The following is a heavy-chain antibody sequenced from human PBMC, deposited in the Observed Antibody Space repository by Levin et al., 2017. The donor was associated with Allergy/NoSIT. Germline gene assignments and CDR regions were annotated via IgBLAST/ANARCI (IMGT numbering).Heavy chain of an antibody. CDR2: ISAYNGNT. Sequence: GESLKISCKASGYTFTSYGISWVRQAPGQGLEWMGWISAYNGNTNYAQKLQGRVTMTTDTSTSTAYMELRSLRSDDTAVYYCARDPGGDIVVVPAAGRGWFDPWGQGTLVTVSS. CDR1: GYTFTSYG. J-gene: IGHJ5*02. V-gene: IGHV1-18*01. CDR3: ARDPGGDIVVVPAAGRGWFDP. D-gene: IGHD2-2*01.